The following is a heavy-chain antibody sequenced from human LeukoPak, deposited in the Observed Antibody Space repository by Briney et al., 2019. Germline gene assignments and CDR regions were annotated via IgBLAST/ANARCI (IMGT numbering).Heavy chain of an antibody. J-gene: IGHJ5*02. Sequence: PSETLSLTCTVSGGSISSYYWSWIRQPPGKGLEWIGYIYYSGSTNYNPSLKSRVTISVDTSKNQFSLKLSSVTAADTAVYYCARGAVEWFDRWGQGTLVTVSS. CDR2: IYYSGST. CDR1: GGSISSYY. V-gene: IGHV4-59*01. D-gene: IGHD6-19*01. CDR3: ARGAVEWFDR.